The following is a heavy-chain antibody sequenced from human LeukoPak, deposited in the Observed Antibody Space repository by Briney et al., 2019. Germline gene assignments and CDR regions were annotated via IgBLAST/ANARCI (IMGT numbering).Heavy chain of an antibody. V-gene: IGHV4-38-2*02. CDR3: ARHVRKRGIAAAGSPGWFDP. Sequence: SETLSLTCTVSGYSISSGYYWGWIRQPPGKGLEWIGSIYHSGSTYYNPSLKSRVTISVDTSKNQFSLKLSSVTAADTAVYYCARHVRKRGIAAAGSPGWFDPWGQGTLVTVSS. D-gene: IGHD6-13*01. CDR2: IYHSGST. CDR1: GYSISSGYY. J-gene: IGHJ5*02.